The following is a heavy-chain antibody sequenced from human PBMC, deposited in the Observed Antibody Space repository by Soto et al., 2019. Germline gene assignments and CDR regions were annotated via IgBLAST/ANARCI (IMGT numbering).Heavy chain of an antibody. D-gene: IGHD3-16*02. CDR3: AKPRYDYVWGSYRPNSYYYGMDV. Sequence: GSLRLSWAASGLCFSSYAMGWVRQAPGRGLEWVSAISGSGGSTYYADSVKGRFTISRDNSKNTLYLQMNSLRAEDTAVYYCAKPRYDYVWGSYRPNSYYYGMDVWGQGTTVTVSS. J-gene: IGHJ6*02. CDR1: GLCFSSYA. CDR2: ISGSGGST. V-gene: IGHV3-23*01.